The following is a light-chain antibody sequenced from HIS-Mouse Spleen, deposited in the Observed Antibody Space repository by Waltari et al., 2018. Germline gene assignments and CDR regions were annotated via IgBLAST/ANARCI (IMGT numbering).Light chain of an antibody. CDR1: QSVSSY. Sequence: EIVLTQSPATLSLSPGDRAPLSCRASQSVSSYLAWYQQKPGQAPRLLIYDASNRATGIPARFSGSGSGTDFTLTISSLEPEDFAVYCCQQRSNWPPITFGQGTRLEIK. V-gene: IGKV3-11*01. CDR3: QQRSNWPPIT. CDR2: DAS. J-gene: IGKJ5*01.